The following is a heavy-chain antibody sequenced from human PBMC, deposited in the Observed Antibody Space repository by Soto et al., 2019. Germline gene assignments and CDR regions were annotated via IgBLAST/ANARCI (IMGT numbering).Heavy chain of an antibody. D-gene: IGHD3-3*01. CDR2: IYHSGST. Sequence: SETLSLTCAVSGGSISSSNWWSWIRQPPGKGLEWIGEIYHSGSTNYNPSLKSRVTISVDKSKNQFSLKLSSVTAADTAVYYCARNKYYDFWSGYLYYGMDVWGQGTTVTVSS. CDR3: ARNKYYDFWSGYLYYGMDV. V-gene: IGHV4-4*02. CDR1: GGSISSSNW. J-gene: IGHJ6*02.